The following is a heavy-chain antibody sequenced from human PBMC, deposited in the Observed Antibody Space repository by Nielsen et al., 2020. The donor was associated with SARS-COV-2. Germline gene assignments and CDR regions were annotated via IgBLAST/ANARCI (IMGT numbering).Heavy chain of an antibody. CDR3: AREGPYYDFWSGYYFYNWFDP. CDR2: ISSSGSTI. V-gene: IGHV3-48*03. Sequence: VRQAPGKGLEWVSYISSSGSTIYYADSVKGRFTISRDNAKNSLYLQMNSLRAEDTAVYYCAREGPYYDFWSGYYFYNWFDPWGQGTLVTVSS. J-gene: IGHJ5*02. D-gene: IGHD3-3*01.